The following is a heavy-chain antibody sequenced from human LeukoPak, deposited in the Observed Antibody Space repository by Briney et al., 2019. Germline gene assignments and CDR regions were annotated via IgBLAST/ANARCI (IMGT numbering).Heavy chain of an antibody. D-gene: IGHD4-17*01. CDR3: ARDDYGDYAYR. V-gene: IGHV3-33*01. CDR2: IWYDGSNK. Sequence: GSLRLSCATSGFTFSSYGMHWVRQAPGKGLEWVAVIWYDGSNKYYADSVKGRFTISRDNAKNSLYLQMNSLRAEDTAVYYCARDDYGDYAYRWGQGTLVTVSS. J-gene: IGHJ5*02. CDR1: GFTFSSYG.